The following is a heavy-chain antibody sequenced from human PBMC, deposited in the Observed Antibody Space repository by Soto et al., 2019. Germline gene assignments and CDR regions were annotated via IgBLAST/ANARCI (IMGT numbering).Heavy chain of an antibody. D-gene: IGHD3-22*01. J-gene: IGHJ4*02. CDR3: ARSKGYYYPFDY. V-gene: IGHV3-48*02. CDR2: ISSSSSTI. Sequence: GSLRLSCAASGFTFSSYSTNWVHQAPGKGLEWVSYISSSSSTIYYADSVKGRFTISRDNAKNSLYLQMNSLRDEDTAVYYCARSKGYYYPFDYWGQGTLVTVSS. CDR1: GFTFSSYS.